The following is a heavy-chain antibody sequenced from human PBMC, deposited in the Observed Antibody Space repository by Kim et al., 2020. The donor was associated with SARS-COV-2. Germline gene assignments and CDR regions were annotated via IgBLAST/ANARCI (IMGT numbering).Heavy chain of an antibody. CDR1: GFTFSSYS. CDR2: ISSISSTI. CDR3: ARDPDYDFWSGYSHNFDY. D-gene: IGHD3-3*01. V-gene: IGHV3-48*02. J-gene: IGHJ4*02. Sequence: GGSLRLSCAASGFTFSSYSMNWVRQAPGKGLEWVSYISSISSTIYYADSVKGRFTISRDNAKNSLYLQMYSLRDEDTAVYYCARDPDYDFWSGYSHNFDYWGQGTLVTVSS.